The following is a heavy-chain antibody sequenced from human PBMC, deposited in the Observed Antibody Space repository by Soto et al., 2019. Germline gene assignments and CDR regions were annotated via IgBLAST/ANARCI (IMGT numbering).Heavy chain of an antibody. CDR3: ARRYGGNLDY. J-gene: IGHJ4*02. D-gene: IGHD1-26*01. CDR2: IYHSGST. CDR1: GGSISSGGYS. V-gene: IGHV4-30-2*01. Sequence: SETLSLTCAVSGGSISSGGYSWSWIRQPPGKGLEWIGYIYHSGSTYYNPSLKSRVTISVDTSKNQFSLKLSSVTAADTAVYYCARRYGGNLDYWGQGTLVTVS.